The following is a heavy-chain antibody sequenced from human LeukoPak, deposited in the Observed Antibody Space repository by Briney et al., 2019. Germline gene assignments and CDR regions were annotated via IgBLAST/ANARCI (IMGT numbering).Heavy chain of an antibody. V-gene: IGHV1-2*02. CDR3: ASGISSMLH. J-gene: IGHJ4*02. D-gene: IGHD6-6*01. Sequence: ASVKVSCKASGYTFTDYYMHWVRQAPGQGLEWMGWINPNSGGTNYAQRFQGRVTMTRGTSITTAYMDLSRLRSDDTAVYYCASGISSMLHWGQGTLVTVSS. CDR1: GYTFTDYY. CDR2: INPNSGGT.